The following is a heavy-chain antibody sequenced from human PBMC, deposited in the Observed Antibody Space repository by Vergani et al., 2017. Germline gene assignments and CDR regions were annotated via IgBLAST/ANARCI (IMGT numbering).Heavy chain of an antibody. V-gene: IGHV4-59*01. CDR1: GGSLSGYY. D-gene: IGHD3-10*01. CDR2: MYHSGST. J-gene: IGHJ5*02. CDR3: GRVADFYVLGSRLLDL. Sequence: QVRLQESGPGLVKPSETPSLTCSVSGGSLSGYYWSWIRQPPGKELEWIGYMYHSGSTNYNPTLETRITISGDTSKNPFSLKLNSVTAADTAVYYCGRVADFYVLGSRLLDLWGKGILVTVSS.